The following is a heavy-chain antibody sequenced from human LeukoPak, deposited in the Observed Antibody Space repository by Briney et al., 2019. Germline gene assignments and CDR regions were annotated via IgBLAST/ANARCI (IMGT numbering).Heavy chain of an antibody. Sequence: GSLRLSFAASGFTFKNYNMNWVRPAPGKGLEWISYITISSTTIYYADSVKGRFTISRDSAKNSLYLQMNSLRVEDTAVYYCARETPDSSSWTVFDYWGQGTLVTVSS. V-gene: IGHV3-48*01. D-gene: IGHD6-13*01. CDR2: ITISSTTI. CDR3: ARETPDSSSWTVFDY. CDR1: GFTFKNYN. J-gene: IGHJ4*02.